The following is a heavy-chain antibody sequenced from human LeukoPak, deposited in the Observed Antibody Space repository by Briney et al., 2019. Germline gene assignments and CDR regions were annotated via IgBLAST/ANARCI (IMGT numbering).Heavy chain of an antibody. Sequence: PSETLSLTCTVSGGSISSYYWSWIRQPPGKGLEWIGYIYYSGSTNYNPSLKSRVTISVDTSKNQSSLKLSSVTAADTAVYYCARVVVVPAAINWFDPWGQGTLVTVSS. D-gene: IGHD2-2*01. CDR1: GGSISSYY. V-gene: IGHV4-59*01. CDR3: ARVVVVPAAINWFDP. J-gene: IGHJ5*02. CDR2: IYYSGST.